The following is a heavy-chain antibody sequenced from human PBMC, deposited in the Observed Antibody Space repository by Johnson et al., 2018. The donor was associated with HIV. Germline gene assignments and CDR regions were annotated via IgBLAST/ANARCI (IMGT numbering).Heavy chain of an antibody. CDR3: AKDLQRLAEGAFDI. D-gene: IGHD6-25*01. J-gene: IGHJ3*02. V-gene: IGHV3-30*18. Sequence: QVQLVESGGGVVQPGRSLRLSCEASGFTFSSYGIHWVRQAPGKGLEWVAVISYDGSNKYYGDSVKGRFTISRDNSKNTLYLQMNSLRAEDTAVYYCAKDLQRLAEGAFDIWGQGTMVTVSS. CDR2: ISYDGSNK. CDR1: GFTFSSYG.